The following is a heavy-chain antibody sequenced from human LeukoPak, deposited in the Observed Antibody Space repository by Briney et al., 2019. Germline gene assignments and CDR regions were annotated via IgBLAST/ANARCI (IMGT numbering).Heavy chain of an antibody. Sequence: KVSFKASGYSFTSYWIGWVRQMPGKGLEWMGIIYPGDSDTRYSPSFQGQVSISADKSISTAYLQWSSLKASDTAIYYCARLRDAYTIRGAFDIWGQGTMLTVSS. CDR1: GYSFTSYW. J-gene: IGHJ3*02. CDR3: ARLRDAYTIRGAFDI. D-gene: IGHD5-24*01. CDR2: IYPGDSDT. V-gene: IGHV5-51*01.